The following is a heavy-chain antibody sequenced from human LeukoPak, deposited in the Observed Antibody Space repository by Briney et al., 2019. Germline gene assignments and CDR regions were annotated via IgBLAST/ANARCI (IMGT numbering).Heavy chain of an antibody. CDR1: GGPISSYH. Sequence: SETLSLTCTVSGGPISSYHWIWLRQPLGRGLEGIGYMYYSGSTKYNPSLKSRVTISVDTSKNQFSLKLSSVTAADTAVYYCAREVRAAAAGPLGFDPWGQGTLVIVSS. D-gene: IGHD6-13*01. CDR2: MYYSGST. CDR3: AREVRAAAAGPLGFDP. V-gene: IGHV4-59*01. J-gene: IGHJ5*02.